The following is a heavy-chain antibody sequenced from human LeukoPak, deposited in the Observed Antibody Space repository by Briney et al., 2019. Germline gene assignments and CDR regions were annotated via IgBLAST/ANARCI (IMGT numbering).Heavy chain of an antibody. J-gene: IGHJ4*02. CDR2: ISAYNGNT. V-gene: IGHV1-18*01. CDR3: ARVSSSGSYYDYVWGSYRYHDY. CDR1: GYTFTSYG. D-gene: IGHD3-16*02. Sequence: GASVKVSCKASGYTFTSYGISWVRQAPGQGLEWMGWISAYNGNTNYAQKLQGRVTMTTDTSTSTAYMELRSLRSDDTAVYYCARVSSSGSYYDYVWGSYRYHDYWGQGTLVTVSS.